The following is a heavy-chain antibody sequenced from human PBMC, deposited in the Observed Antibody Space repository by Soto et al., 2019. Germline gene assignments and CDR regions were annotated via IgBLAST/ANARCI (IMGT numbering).Heavy chain of an antibody. CDR2: IIPILGIA. V-gene: IGHV1-69*02. Sequence: SVKVSCKASGGTFSSYTISWVRQAPGQGLEWMGRIIPILGIANYAQEFQGRVTITADKSTSTAYMELSSLRSEDTAVYYCARATCSSTSCYADFDYWGQGTLVTVSS. CDR3: ARATCSSTSCYADFDY. J-gene: IGHJ4*02. CDR1: GGTFSSYT. D-gene: IGHD2-2*01.